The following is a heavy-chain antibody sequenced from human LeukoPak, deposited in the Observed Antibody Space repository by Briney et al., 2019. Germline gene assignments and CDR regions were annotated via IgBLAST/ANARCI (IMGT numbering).Heavy chain of an antibody. CDR2: INHSGST. D-gene: IGHD2-15*01. V-gene: IGHV4-34*01. Sequence: SETLSLTCAVYGGSFSGYYWSWIRRPPGKGLEWIGEINHSGSTNYNPSLKSRVTISVDTSKNQFSLKLSSVTAADTAVYYCARRFRYCSGGSCYGYWGQGTLVTVSS. J-gene: IGHJ4*02. CDR3: ARRFRYCSGGSCYGY. CDR1: GGSFSGYY.